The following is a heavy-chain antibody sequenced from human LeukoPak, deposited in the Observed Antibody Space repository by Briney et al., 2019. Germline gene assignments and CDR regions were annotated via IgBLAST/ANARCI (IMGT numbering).Heavy chain of an antibody. CDR3: ARGRRDVYNQNVDH. D-gene: IGHD5-24*01. J-gene: IGHJ4*02. CDR2: IYPGGSET. Sequence: GESLKISCKGLGYRFSSYWNAWVPQRPGKGLEWMGIIYPGGSETRYEPSFQGQVTISADSSTSTAYLQWSSLRASDTAMDYCARGRRDVYNQNVDHWGQGTLVTVSS. CDR1: GYRFSSYW. V-gene: IGHV5-51*01.